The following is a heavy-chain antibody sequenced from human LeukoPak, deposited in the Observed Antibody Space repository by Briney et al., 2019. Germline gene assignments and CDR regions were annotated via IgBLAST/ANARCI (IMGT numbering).Heavy chain of an antibody. CDR1: GYGFSNYW. V-gene: IGHV5-51*01. CDR2: IYPTDSTT. Sequence: GESLKISCKASGYGFSNYWIGWVRPLPGKGLEWMGFIYPTDSTTRYSPSFQGQVTISADKSISTAYLQWSSLKASDTAIYYCARRYYHSSEFDPWGQGTLVTVSS. D-gene: IGHD3-22*01. J-gene: IGHJ5*02. CDR3: ARRYYHSSEFDP.